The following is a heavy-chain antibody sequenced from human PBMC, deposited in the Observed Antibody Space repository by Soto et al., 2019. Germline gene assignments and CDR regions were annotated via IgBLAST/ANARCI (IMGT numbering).Heavy chain of an antibody. J-gene: IGHJ4*02. CDR2: IYHSGST. CDR1: GGSISSGGYS. D-gene: IGHD5-18*01. Sequence: SETLSLTCAGSGGSISSGGYSWSWIRQPPGKGLEWIGYIYHSGSTYYADSVKGRFTISRDNSKNTLSLQMNSPRAEDTAVYYCVKNNYVDIAVLTGWGQGTLVTVSS. V-gene: IGHV4-30-2*01. CDR3: VKNNYVDIAVLTG.